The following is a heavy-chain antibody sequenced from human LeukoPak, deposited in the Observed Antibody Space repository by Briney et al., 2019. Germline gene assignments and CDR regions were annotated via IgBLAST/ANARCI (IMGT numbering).Heavy chain of an antibody. V-gene: IGHV4-34*01. J-gene: IGHJ4*02. D-gene: IGHD3-10*01. Sequence: PSETLSLTCAVHGGSFSGYYWSWIRQPPGKGLEWIGEINHSGSTNYNPSLKSRVTISVDTSKNQFSLKLSSVTAADTAVYYCARVGYGSGSYYFDYWGQGTLVTVSS. CDR3: ARVGYGSGSYYFDY. CDR2: INHSGST. CDR1: GGSFSGYY.